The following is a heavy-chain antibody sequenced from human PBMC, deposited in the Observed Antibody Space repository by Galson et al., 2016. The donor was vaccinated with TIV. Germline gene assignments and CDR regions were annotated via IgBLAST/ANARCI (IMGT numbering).Heavy chain of an antibody. Sequence: SLRLSCAGSGFTFSSYEMNWVRQAPGKGLEWVSYISNRGSMKFYAGSVKGRFTISRDNAKNSLYLQINSLRAEDTAVYYCARERSGNDFENWFDPWGQGTLVTVSS. CDR2: ISNRGSMK. J-gene: IGHJ5*02. CDR1: GFTFSSYE. V-gene: IGHV3-48*03. CDR3: ARERSGNDFENWFDP. D-gene: IGHD1-1*01.